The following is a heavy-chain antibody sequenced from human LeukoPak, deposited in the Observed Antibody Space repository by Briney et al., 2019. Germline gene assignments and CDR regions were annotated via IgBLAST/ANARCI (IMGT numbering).Heavy chain of an antibody. V-gene: IGHV3-30*02. CDR3: GPFNLDY. J-gene: IGHJ4*02. D-gene: IGHD1-14*01. Sequence: GGSLRLSCETYGFIFSNVGMHWVRQAPGKGRGWEAYIRYNGTKTSYADSVKGRFTISRDNCKDTLYLRMNNLRAEDTALYYCGPFNLDYWGQGNLVTVSS. CDR1: GFIFSNVG. CDR2: IRYNGTKT.